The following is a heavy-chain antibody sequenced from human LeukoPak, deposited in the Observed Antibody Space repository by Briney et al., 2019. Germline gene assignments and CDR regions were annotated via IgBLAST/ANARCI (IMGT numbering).Heavy chain of an antibody. Sequence: GGSLRLSCAASGFTFSSYCMNWVRQAPGKGLEWVASISCSGSYTYYADSVEGRFTIPRDNAKNSLYLQMNSLRAEDTAVYYCARLGSIAARRDYWGQGTLVTVSS. J-gene: IGHJ4*02. D-gene: IGHD6-6*01. CDR1: GFTFSSYC. CDR2: ISCSGSYT. CDR3: ARLGSIAARRDY. V-gene: IGHV3-21*01.